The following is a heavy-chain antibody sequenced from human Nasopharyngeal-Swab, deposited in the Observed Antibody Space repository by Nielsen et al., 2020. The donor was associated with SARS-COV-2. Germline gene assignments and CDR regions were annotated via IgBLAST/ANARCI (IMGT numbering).Heavy chain of an antibody. CDR2: ISFDGRNK. V-gene: IGHV3-30*18. D-gene: IGHD6-19*01. J-gene: IGHJ4*02. Sequence: GGSLRLSCAASGFTFSGYGMHWVRQAPGEGLEWVALISFDGRNKFYSDSVKGRFTISRDNSRDTLYLQMNSLRTEDTAVYHCAKDLGSGWYGGDHWGQGILVSVSS. CDR1: GFTFSGYG. CDR3: AKDLGSGWYGGDH.